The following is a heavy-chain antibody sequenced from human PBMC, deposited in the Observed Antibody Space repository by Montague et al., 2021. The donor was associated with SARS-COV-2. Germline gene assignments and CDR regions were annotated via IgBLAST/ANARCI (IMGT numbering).Heavy chain of an antibody. J-gene: IGHJ6*02. V-gene: IGHV3-48*03. CDR3: ASDSGIEIPDYCYSMDV. CDR2: ISSSGSTI. D-gene: IGHD5-24*01. Sequence: SLRLSCAASGFTFSSYEMNWVRQAPGKGLEWVSYISSSGSTIYYADSVKGRFTISRDNAKNSLYLQMNGLRAEDTAIYYCASDSGIEIPDYCYSMDVWGQGTTVTVSS. CDR1: GFTFSSYE.